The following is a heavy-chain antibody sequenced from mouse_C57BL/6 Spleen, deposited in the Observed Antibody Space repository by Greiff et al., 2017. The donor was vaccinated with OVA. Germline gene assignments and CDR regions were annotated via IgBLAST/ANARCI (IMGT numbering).Heavy chain of an antibody. Sequence: VQLQQSGPELVKPGASVKLSCKASGYTFTSYDINWVKQRPGQGLEWIGWIYPRDGSTKYNEKFKGKATLTVDTSSSTAYMELHSLTSEDSAVYFCARYYGSSYRYFDVWGTGTTVTVSS. J-gene: IGHJ1*03. V-gene: IGHV1-85*01. CDR3: ARYYGSSYRYFDV. CDR1: GYTFTSYD. D-gene: IGHD1-1*01. CDR2: IYPRDGST.